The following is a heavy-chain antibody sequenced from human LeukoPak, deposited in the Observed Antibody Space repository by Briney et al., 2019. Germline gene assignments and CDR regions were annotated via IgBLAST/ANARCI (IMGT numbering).Heavy chain of an antibody. Sequence: PSQTLSLTCTVSGGSISSGGYYWSCIPQPPGKGLECIGYIYHSGSTYYNPSLKSRVTISVDRSKNQFSLKLSSVTAADTAVYYCARGLRYFDWFPTFDYWGQGTLVTVSS. CDR2: IYHSGST. CDR3: ARGLRYFDWFPTFDY. CDR1: GGSISSGGYY. J-gene: IGHJ4*02. D-gene: IGHD3-9*01. V-gene: IGHV4-30-2*01.